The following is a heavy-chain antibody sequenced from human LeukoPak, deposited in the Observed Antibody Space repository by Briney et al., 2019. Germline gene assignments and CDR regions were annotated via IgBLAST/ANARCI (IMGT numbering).Heavy chain of an antibody. J-gene: IGHJ5*02. Sequence: PSETLSLTCAVSGGSISTSSYYWGWVRQPPGKGLEWIGNIFYSGSAYYSPSLKSRVTISLDTSRNQFSLKLSSVTAADTAVYYCARDRGSTMVRGFDPWGQGTLVTVSS. CDR1: GGSISTSSYY. CDR3: ARDRGSTMVRGFDP. D-gene: IGHD3-10*01. V-gene: IGHV4-39*07. CDR2: IFYSGSA.